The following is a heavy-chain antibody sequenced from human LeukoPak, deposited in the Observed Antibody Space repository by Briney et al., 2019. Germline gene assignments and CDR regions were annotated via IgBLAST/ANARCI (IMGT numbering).Heavy chain of an antibody. D-gene: IGHD3-22*01. CDR3: ARDLVYYDSSGYPDY. CDR2: INPNSGGT. CDR1: GYTFTVYY. J-gene: IGHJ4*02. Sequence: ASVKVPCKASGYTFTVYYMHWVRQAPGQGLEWMGWINPNSGGTNYAQKFQGRVTMTRDTSISTAYMELSRLRSDDTAVYYCARDLVYYDSSGYPDYWGQGTLVTVSS. V-gene: IGHV1-2*02.